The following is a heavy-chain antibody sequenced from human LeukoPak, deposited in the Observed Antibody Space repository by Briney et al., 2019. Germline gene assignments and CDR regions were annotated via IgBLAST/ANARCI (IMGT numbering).Heavy chain of an antibody. D-gene: IGHD2-2*01. Sequence: GGSLKLSCAASGFTFSGSAMHWVRQASGKGLEWVGRIRSKANSYATAYAASVKGRFTISRDDSKNTAYLQMNSLKTEDTAVYYCTSDASDIVVVPAAPYYYYYYYMDVWGKGTTVTISS. CDR3: TSDASDIVVVPAAPYYYYYYYMDV. CDR1: GFTFSGSA. J-gene: IGHJ6*03. CDR2: IRSKANSYAT. V-gene: IGHV3-73*01.